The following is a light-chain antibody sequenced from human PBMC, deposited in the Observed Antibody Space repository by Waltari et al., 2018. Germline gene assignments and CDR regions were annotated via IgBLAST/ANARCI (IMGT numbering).Light chain of an antibody. Sequence: IVITRSPASLPVPLGERPTINSKSTQSILYRSANRNYLAWFQHKPGKPTKVLLYWASTRVSGFPDRFSGSGSGTTFTLTISSLQAEDVAVYYCQQYYGTPPWTFGHGTKVEIK. CDR2: WAS. J-gene: IGKJ1*01. CDR3: QQYYGTPPWT. CDR1: QSILYRSANRNY. V-gene: IGKV4-1*01.